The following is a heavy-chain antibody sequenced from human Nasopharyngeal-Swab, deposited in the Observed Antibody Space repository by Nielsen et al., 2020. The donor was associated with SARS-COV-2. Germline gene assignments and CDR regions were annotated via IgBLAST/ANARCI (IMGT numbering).Heavy chain of an antibody. V-gene: IGHV3-9*01. CDR1: GFTFADYA. D-gene: IGHD2-15*01. CDR3: AKGGWYPDY. CDR2: ISWNSGNI. J-gene: IGHJ4*02. Sequence: GGSLRLSCAASGFTFADYAMHWVRPTPGKGLEWVSGISWNSGNIDYADSVKGRFTISRDNSKNTLYLQMNSLRDEDTAVYYCAKGGWYPDYWGQGTLVTVSS.